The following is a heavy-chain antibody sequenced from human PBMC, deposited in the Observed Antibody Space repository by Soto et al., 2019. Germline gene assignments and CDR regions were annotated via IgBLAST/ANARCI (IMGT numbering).Heavy chain of an antibody. J-gene: IGHJ5*02. CDR3: SYDTTSSVWTLGLVHSA. CDR2: TYSNGST. D-gene: IGHD3-16*01. V-gene: IGHV4-31*09. Sequence: PSETLSLTCTFPGGPISGGGSSWSWIRQHPGKALEGIGSTYSNGSTYYTPSLKSRVTISEETSKNQFSLKLSSVTAADTAVYYCSYDTTSSVWTLGLVHSAWGQGTLVTVSS. CDR1: GGPISGGGSS.